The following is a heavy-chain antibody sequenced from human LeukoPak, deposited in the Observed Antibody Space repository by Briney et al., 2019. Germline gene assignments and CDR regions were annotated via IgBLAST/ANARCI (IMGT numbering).Heavy chain of an antibody. Sequence: GGALRLSCAASGFTFSSYGMHWVRQAPGKGLEWVAVIWYNGSNKYYADSVKGRFTIYRDNSKHTLYLQMNSLRAEDTAVYYCARDTDSNAMDSWGQGTLVTVSS. CDR2: IWYNGSNK. D-gene: IGHD4-11*01. CDR1: GFTFSSYG. V-gene: IGHV3-33*01. J-gene: IGHJ5*02. CDR3: ARDTDSNAMDS.